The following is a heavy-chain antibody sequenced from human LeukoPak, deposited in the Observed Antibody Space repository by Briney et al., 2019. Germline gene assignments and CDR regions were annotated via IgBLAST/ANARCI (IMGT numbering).Heavy chain of an antibody. CDR3: ARWGSNVPDDAFDI. D-gene: IGHD6-13*01. CDR1: GFTFSRYW. V-gene: IGHV3-7*01. J-gene: IGHJ3*02. CDR2: IKRDGSEK. Sequence: GGSLRLSCAASGFTFSRYWMSWVRQAPGKGPEWVANIKRDGSEKHYVDSVKGRFTISRDNANNSLYLQMNSLRAEDTAVYYCARWGSNVPDDAFDIWGQGTMVTVSS.